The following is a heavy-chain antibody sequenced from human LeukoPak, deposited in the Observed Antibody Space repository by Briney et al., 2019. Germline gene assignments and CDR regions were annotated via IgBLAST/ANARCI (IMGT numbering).Heavy chain of an antibody. J-gene: IGHJ3*02. CDR3: ASRRPNRYWAFDI. V-gene: IGHV4-39*07. CDR2: TYYRGTT. Sequence: PSETLSLTCTVSGASISSTSYYWGWIRQPPGKGLEWIGSTYYRGTTYYNPSLKSRVTISVDTSKNQFSLQLSSVTAADTAVYYCASRRPNRYWAFDIWGQGTMVTVSS. D-gene: IGHD2-8*02. CDR1: GASISSTSYY.